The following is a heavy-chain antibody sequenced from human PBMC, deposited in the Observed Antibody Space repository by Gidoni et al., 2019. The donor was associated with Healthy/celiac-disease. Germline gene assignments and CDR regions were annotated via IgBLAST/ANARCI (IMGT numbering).Heavy chain of an antibody. J-gene: IGHJ2*01. V-gene: IGHV4-31*03. CDR2: IYYSGST. Sequence: QVQLQESGPGLVKPSQTLSLTCTVPGGSISSGGYYWSWIRQHPGKGLEWIGYIYYSGSTYYNPSLKSRVTISVDTSKNQFSLKLSSVTAADTAVYYCARELVVAATWYFDLWGRGTLVTVSS. CDR3: ARELVVAATWYFDL. D-gene: IGHD2-15*01. CDR1: GGSISSGGYY.